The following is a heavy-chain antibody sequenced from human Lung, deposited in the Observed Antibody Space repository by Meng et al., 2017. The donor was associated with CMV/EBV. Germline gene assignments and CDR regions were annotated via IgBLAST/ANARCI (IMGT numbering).Heavy chain of an antibody. Sequence: TNYDINWVRQATGQGLEWMGWMNPNSGNTGYAQKFQGRVTMTRNTSISTAYMELSSLRSEDTAVYYCARGPRCCSSTSCYSYYFDYWGQGTLVTVSS. CDR3: ARGPRCCSSTSCYSYYFDY. D-gene: IGHD2-2*01. V-gene: IGHV1-8*01. CDR2: MNPNSGNT. J-gene: IGHJ4*02. CDR1: TNYD.